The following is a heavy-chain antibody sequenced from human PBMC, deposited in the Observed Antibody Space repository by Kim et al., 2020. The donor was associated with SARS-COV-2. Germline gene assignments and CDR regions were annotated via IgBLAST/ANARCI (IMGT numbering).Heavy chain of an antibody. V-gene: IGHV4-31*03. CDR3: ARGQPLDY. CDR1: GGSIRSGGKF. J-gene: IGHJ4*02. D-gene: IGHD2-2*01. Sequence: SETLSLTCSVSGGSIRSGGKFWTWIRQHPAKGLEWIGYISYSGKSHYSPSLRSRVSISLQTSENQFSLELTSVTAADTAVYYCARGQPLDYWGQGILFT. CDR2: ISYSGKS.